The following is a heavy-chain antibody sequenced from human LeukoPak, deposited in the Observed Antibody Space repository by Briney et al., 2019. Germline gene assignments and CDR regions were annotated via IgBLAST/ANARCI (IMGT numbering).Heavy chain of an antibody. CDR3: ARVDSSSWYSSYGMDV. CDR1: GDTFSSYA. CDR2: IIPIFGTA. Sequence: SVKVSCKASGDTFSSYAISWVRQAPGQGLEWMGGIIPIFGTANYAQKFQGRVTITADESTSTAYMELSSLRSEDTAVYYCARVDSSSWYSSYGMDVWGQGTTVTVSS. V-gene: IGHV1-69*13. D-gene: IGHD6-13*01. J-gene: IGHJ6*02.